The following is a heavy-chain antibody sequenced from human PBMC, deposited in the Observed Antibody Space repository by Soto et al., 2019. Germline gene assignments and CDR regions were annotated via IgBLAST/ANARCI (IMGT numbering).Heavy chain of an antibody. Sequence: EVQLVESGGGLVQPGRSLRLSCTASGFTFGDYAMSWFRQAPGKGLEWVGFIRSKAYGGTTEYAASVKGRFTISRDDSKSIAYLQMNSLKTEDTAVYYCTRDHRGYSNYASGGGDYWGQGTLVTVSS. CDR2: IRSKAYGGTT. J-gene: IGHJ4*02. V-gene: IGHV3-49*03. CDR3: TRDHRGYSNYASGGGDY. CDR1: GFTFGDYA. D-gene: IGHD4-4*01.